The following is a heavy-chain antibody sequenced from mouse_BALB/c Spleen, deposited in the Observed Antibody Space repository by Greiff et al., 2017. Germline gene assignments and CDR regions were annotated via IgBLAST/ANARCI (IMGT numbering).Heavy chain of an antibody. CDR1: GFTFSSFG. CDR2: ISSGSSTI. Sequence: EVQRVESGGGLVQPGGSRKLSCAASGFTFSSFGMHWVRQAPEKGLEWVAYISSGSSTIYYADTVKGRFTISRDNPKNTLFLQMTSLRSEDTAMYDCATSYDYDGFAYWGQGTLVTVSA. D-gene: IGHD2-4*01. J-gene: IGHJ3*01. CDR3: ATSYDYDGFAY. V-gene: IGHV5-17*02.